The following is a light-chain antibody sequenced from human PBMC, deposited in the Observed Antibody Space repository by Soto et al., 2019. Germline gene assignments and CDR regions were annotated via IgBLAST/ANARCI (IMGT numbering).Light chain of an antibody. CDR2: EVS. CDR1: GSDIGSYNF. Sequence: QSALTQPASVSGSPGQSITISCTGTGSDIGSYNFVSWYQHHPGKAPKLMIYEVSNRPSGVSDRFSGSKSDNTASLSISGLQAEDEGDYYCSSYAHGSIYVFGTGTKVTVL. CDR3: SSYAHGSIYV. J-gene: IGLJ1*01. V-gene: IGLV2-14*01.